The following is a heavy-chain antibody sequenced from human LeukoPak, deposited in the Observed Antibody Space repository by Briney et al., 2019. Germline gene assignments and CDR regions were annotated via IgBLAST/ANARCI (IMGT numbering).Heavy chain of an antibody. V-gene: IGHV4-34*01. CDR2: INHSGGT. J-gene: IGHJ4*02. Sequence: SETLSLTCAVYGGSFSGYYWSWIRQPPGKGLEWIGRINHSGGTNYSPSLKSRATISVDTSKSQFSLKLNSMTAADTAVYYCARGEGARDGYNYEGPFYFDYWGQGTLVTVSS. CDR1: GGSFSGYY. D-gene: IGHD5-24*01. CDR3: ARGEGARDGYNYEGPFYFDY.